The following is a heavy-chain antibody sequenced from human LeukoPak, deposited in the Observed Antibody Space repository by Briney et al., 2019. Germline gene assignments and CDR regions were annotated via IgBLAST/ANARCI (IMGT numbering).Heavy chain of an antibody. CDR1: GGTFSSYA. V-gene: IGHV1-69*04. J-gene: IGHJ3*02. D-gene: IGHD1-26*01. CDR2: IIPILGIA. CDR3: ARGGSYYRGYAFDI. Sequence: ASVKVSCKASGGTFSSYAIGWVRQAPGQGLEWMGRIIPILGIANYAQKFQGRVTITADESTSTAYMELSSLRSEDTAVYYCARGGSYYRGYAFDIWGQGTMVTVSS.